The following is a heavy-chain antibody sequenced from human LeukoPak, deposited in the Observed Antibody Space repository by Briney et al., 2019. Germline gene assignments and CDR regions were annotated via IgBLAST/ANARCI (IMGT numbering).Heavy chain of an antibody. J-gene: IGHJ4*02. CDR2: ISGSGGST. D-gene: IGHD2-21*01. CDR1: GFTFSSYA. V-gene: IGHV3-23*01. CDR3: AKAPVTTCSGAYCYPFDY. Sequence: QPGGSLRLSCAASGFTFSSYAMSWVRQAPGKGLEWVSAISGSGGSTYYADSVKGRFTISRDSSKNTLYLQMNRLRAEDAAVYYCAKAPVTTCSGAYCYPFDYWGQGTLVTVSS.